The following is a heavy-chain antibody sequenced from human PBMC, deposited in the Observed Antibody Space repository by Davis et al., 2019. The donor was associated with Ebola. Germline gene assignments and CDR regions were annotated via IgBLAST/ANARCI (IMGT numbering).Heavy chain of an antibody. CDR2: INHSGST. CDR3: ARIVGATYFDY. D-gene: IGHD1-26*01. J-gene: IGHJ4*02. Sequence: MPSETLSLTCAVYGGSFSGYYWSWIRQPPGKGLEWIGEINHSGSTNYNPSLKSRVTISVDTSKNQFSLKLNSVTAADTAVYYCARIVGATYFDYWGQGTLVTVSS. CDR1: GGSFSGYY. V-gene: IGHV4-34*01.